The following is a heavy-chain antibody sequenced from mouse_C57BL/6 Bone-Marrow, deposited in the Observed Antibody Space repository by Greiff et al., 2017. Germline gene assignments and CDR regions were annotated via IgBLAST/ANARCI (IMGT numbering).Heavy chain of an antibody. CDR3: TRDPPHYYGSSSWFAY. J-gene: IGHJ3*01. D-gene: IGHD1-1*01. V-gene: IGHV5-9-1*02. CDR1: GFTFSSYA. CDR2: ISSGGDYI. Sequence: EVMLVESGEGLVKPGGSLKLSCAASGFTFSSYAMSWVRQTPEKRLEWVAYISSGGDYIYYADTVKGRFTISRDNARNTLYLQMSSLKSEDTAMYYCTRDPPHYYGSSSWFAYWGQGTLVTVSA.